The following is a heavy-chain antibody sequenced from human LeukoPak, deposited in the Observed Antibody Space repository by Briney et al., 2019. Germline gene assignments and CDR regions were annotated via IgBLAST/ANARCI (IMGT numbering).Heavy chain of an antibody. J-gene: IGHJ3*02. CDR2: FYHSGST. Sequence: SETLSLTCAVSSYSISSGYYWGWIRQPPGKGLEWIGSFYHSGSTYYNPSLKRRVTISVDTSKNQFSLKLSSVTDAGTAVYYCARREAVAGIGAFDIWGQGTMVTVSS. V-gene: IGHV4-38-2*01. CDR3: ARREAVAGIGAFDI. CDR1: SYSISSGYY. D-gene: IGHD6-19*01.